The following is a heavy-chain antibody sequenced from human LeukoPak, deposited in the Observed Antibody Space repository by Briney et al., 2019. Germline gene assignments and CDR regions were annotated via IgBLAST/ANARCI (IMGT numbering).Heavy chain of an antibody. V-gene: IGHV4-61*02. Sequence: PSETLSLTCTVSGDSISSGDYYWSWIRQPAGKALEWIGRISSSGSTNYNPSLKSRVTISVDTSKNQFSLKLSSVTAADTAVYFCARGPYSYDSSGAFDIWGQGTMVTVSS. D-gene: IGHD3-22*01. J-gene: IGHJ3*02. CDR1: GDSISSGDYY. CDR2: ISSSGST. CDR3: ARGPYSYDSSGAFDI.